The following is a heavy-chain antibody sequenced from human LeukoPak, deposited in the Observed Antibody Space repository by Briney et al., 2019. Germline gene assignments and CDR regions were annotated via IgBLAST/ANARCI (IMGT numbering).Heavy chain of an antibody. V-gene: IGHV1-69*02. Sequence: GASVKVSCKASGGTFSSYTISWVRQAPGQGLERMGRIIPILGIANYAQKFQGRVTITADKSTSTAYMELSSLRSEDTAVYYCARTSSSWYFWFDPWGQGTLVTVSS. CDR1: GGTFSSYT. D-gene: IGHD6-13*01. CDR3: ARTSSSWYFWFDP. CDR2: IIPILGIA. J-gene: IGHJ5*02.